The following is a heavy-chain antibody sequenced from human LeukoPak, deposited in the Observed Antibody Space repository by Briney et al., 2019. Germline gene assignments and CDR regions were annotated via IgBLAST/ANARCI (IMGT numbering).Heavy chain of an antibody. D-gene: IGHD3-3*01. CDR2: IYHSGST. CDR3: ARGSPRSTIFGVIIGNWFDP. Sequence: SETLSLTCTVSGYSISNNYYWGWIRQFPGKGLEWIGYIYHSGSTYYNPSLKSRVTMSVDRSKNQFSLKLSSVTAADTAVYYCARGSPRSTIFGVIIGNWFDPWGQGTLVTVSS. CDR1: GYSISNNYY. J-gene: IGHJ5*02. V-gene: IGHV4-28*03.